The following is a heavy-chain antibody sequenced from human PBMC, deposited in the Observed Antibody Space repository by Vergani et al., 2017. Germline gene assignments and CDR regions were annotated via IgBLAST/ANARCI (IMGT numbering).Heavy chain of an antibody. D-gene: IGHD2-2*01. V-gene: IGHV3-7*01. J-gene: IGHJ4*02. Sequence: EVQLVESGGGLVQPGGSLRVSCAASGFTLSSYWMSWVRQAPGKGLEWVANIKQDGSEKSYGDSVKGRFSVSRDNAKNSLYLQMNSLRAEDTAVYYCASSKDPGTFDYWGQGTLVTVSS. CDR2: IKQDGSEK. CDR1: GFTLSSYW. CDR3: ASSKDPGTFDY.